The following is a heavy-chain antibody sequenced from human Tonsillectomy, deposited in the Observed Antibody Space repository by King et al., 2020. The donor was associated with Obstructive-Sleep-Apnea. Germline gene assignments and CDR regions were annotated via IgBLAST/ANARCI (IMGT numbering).Heavy chain of an antibody. V-gene: IGHV5-51*01. Sequence: QLVQSGAEVKKPGASLKISCKGSGYSFTRYWIDWLRQMPGKGLEWMGVIYPADSETRYSPSFEGQVTISADKSITTAYLQWSSLKASDTAMYYCATYYGSGSYYNEAPSYYYYYGMDVWGQGTTVTVSS. J-gene: IGHJ6*02. CDR1: GYSFTRYW. CDR3: ATYYGSGSYYNEAPSYYYYYGMDV. D-gene: IGHD3-10*01. CDR2: IYPADSET.